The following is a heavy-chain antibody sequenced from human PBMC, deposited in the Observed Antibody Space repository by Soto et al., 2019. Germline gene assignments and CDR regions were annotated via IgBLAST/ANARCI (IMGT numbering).Heavy chain of an antibody. CDR1: GYTFTGYY. Sequence: GASVKVSCKASGYTFTGYYMHWVRQAPGQVLEWMGWINPNSGGTNYAQKFQGRVTMTRDTSISTAYMELSRLRSDDTAVYYCARGIDCSSTSCYGGKDYYGMDVWGQGTTVTVSS. CDR2: INPNSGGT. V-gene: IGHV1-2*02. J-gene: IGHJ6*02. CDR3: ARGIDCSSTSCYGGKDYYGMDV. D-gene: IGHD2-2*01.